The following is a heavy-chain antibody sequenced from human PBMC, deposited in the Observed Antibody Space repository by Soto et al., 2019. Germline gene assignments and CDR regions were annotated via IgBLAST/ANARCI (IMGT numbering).Heavy chain of an antibody. CDR1: KVNFPYAW. J-gene: IGHJ4*02. V-gene: IGHV3-15*01. CDR3: TTDDTSGYYFPH. Sequence: GGSPGLSCLVYKVNFPYAWLSWVRKAPGKGLEWVGRIKATAYGGTTDYAAPVKGRFSISRDDSKNTLYLEMNSLRTEDTGTYFCTTDDTSGYYFPHWGMGTLVTV. D-gene: IGHD5-12*01. CDR2: IKATAYGGTT.